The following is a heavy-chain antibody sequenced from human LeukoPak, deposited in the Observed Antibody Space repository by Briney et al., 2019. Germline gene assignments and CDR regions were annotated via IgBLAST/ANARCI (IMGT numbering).Heavy chain of an antibody. CDR1: GFTFSDSY. Sequence: GGSLRLSCAASGFTFSDSYMHWVRQASGKGLEWVGLIRTKTRNYAATYAESVKGRFTISRDDSKNTAYLQMNSLKMEDTAVYYCTRQSCTGGSCSYVDCWGQGTLVTVSS. CDR3: TRQSCTGGSCSYVDC. V-gene: IGHV3-73*01. CDR2: IRTKTRNYAA. D-gene: IGHD2-8*02. J-gene: IGHJ4*02.